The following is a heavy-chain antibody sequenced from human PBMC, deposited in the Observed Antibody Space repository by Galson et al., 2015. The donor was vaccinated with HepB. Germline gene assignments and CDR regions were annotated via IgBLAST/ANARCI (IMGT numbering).Heavy chain of an antibody. CDR3: TTLFYYDSSGDTDEFDY. J-gene: IGHJ4*02. D-gene: IGHD3-22*01. V-gene: IGHV3-15*01. CDR1: GFTFSNAW. CDR2: IKSKTDGGTT. Sequence: SLRLSCAASGFTFSNAWMSWVRQAPGKGLEWVGRIKSKTDGGTTDHAAPVKGRFTISRDDSKNTLYLQMNSLKTEDTAVYYCTTLFYYDSSGDTDEFDYWGQGTLVTVSS.